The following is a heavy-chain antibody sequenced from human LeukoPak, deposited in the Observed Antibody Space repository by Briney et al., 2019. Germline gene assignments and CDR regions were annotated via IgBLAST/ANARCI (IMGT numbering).Heavy chain of an antibody. Sequence: PGGSLRLSCAAPGFTFSDYYMSWIRQAPGKGLEWVAYIISSGSIIYYADSVKGRFTISRDNAKNSLYLQMNSLRAEDTAVYYRARVYQLLWGDFDYWGQGTLVTVSS. D-gene: IGHD2-2*01. CDR3: ARVYQLLWGDFDY. CDR2: IISSGSII. CDR1: GFTFSDYY. J-gene: IGHJ4*02. V-gene: IGHV3-11*01.